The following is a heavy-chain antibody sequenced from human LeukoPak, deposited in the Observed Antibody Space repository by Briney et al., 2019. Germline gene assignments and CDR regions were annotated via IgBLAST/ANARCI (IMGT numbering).Heavy chain of an antibody. J-gene: IGHJ4*02. D-gene: IGHD5-18*01. CDR2: IYPGDSDT. CDR1: GSRFTSYW. V-gene: IGHV5-51*01. Sequence: GESLQISCQGSGSRFTSYWIGWVRQLHGKGLEWMGIIYPGDSDTRYSPSFQGQVTISADKSISTAYLQWSSLKASDTAMYYCARLFGKRDTAMVDYWGQGTLVTVSS. CDR3: ARLFGKRDTAMVDY.